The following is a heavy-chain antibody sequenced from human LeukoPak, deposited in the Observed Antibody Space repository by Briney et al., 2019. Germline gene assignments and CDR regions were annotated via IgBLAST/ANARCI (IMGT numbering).Heavy chain of an antibody. V-gene: IGHV4-59*08. Sequence: SETLSLTCTVSGGSITSYYWSWIRQPPGKGLEWIGNIYSSGSTNYTPSRESRVTIPVDTCKDQFALKLGSVTAADTAVYYCARTSPTMTTLDYWGQGTLVTVSS. J-gene: IGHJ4*02. CDR3: ARTSPTMTTLDY. D-gene: IGHD4-17*01. CDR2: IYSSGST. CDR1: GGSITSYY.